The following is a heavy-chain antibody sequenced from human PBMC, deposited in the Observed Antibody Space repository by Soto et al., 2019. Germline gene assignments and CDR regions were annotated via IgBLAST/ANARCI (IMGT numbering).Heavy chain of an antibody. CDR3: ARGSAFIGLDY. CDR1: GFTFGSYA. Sequence: PGGSLRLSCAASGFTFGSYAMTWVRQAPGKGLEWVASIGGSGSYIYDTDSVKGRFTISRDNTKDSLYLQMNSLRAEDTAIYYCARGSAFIGLDYWGQGTPVTVSS. CDR2: IGGSGSYI. D-gene: IGHD1-26*01. V-gene: IGHV3-21*01. J-gene: IGHJ4*02.